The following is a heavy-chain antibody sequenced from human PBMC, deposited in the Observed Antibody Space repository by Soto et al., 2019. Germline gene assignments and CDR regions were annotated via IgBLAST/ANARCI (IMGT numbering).Heavy chain of an antibody. CDR2: INPSFGTT. Sequence: QVQLLQSGAEVKKPGASVKVSCQASGYTFINNYLHWVRQAPGQGLEGMGLINPSFGTTTYAQNFQGRVTMTSDTSTSTVFMQLNTLRSDDTAVYYCARAHGSGSYYGWFDPWGQGTLVTVSS. CDR3: ARAHGSGSYYGWFDP. V-gene: IGHV1-46*01. CDR1: GYTFINNY. J-gene: IGHJ5*02. D-gene: IGHD3-10*01.